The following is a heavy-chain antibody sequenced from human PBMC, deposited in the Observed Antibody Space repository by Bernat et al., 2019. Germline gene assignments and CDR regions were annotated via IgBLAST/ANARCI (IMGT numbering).Heavy chain of an antibody. D-gene: IGHD4-17*01. J-gene: IGHJ4*02. CDR3: ARGVTTVSFDY. CDR2: ISSSSYI. V-gene: IGHV3-21*01. Sequence: EVQLVESGGGLVKPGGSLRLSCAASGFTFSSYSMNWVRQAPGKGLEWVSSISSSSYIYYADSVKGRFTISRDNAKNSLYLQMNSLRAEDTAVYYCARGVTTVSFDYWGQGTLVTVSS. CDR1: GFTFSSYS.